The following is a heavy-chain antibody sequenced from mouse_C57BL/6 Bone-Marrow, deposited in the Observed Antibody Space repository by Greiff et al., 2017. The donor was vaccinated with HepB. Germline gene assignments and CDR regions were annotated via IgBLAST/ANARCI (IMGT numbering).Heavy chain of an antibody. CDR2: IYPRSGNT. V-gene: IGHV1-81*01. Sequence: QVQLQQSGAELARPGASVKLSCKASGYTFTSYGISWVKQRTGQGLEWIGEIYPRSGNTYYNEKFKGKATLTADKSSSTAYMELHILTSEDSAVYFCAREKLGEFAYWGQGTLVTVSA. CDR1: GYTFTSYG. D-gene: IGHD4-1*01. CDR3: AREKLGEFAY. J-gene: IGHJ3*01.